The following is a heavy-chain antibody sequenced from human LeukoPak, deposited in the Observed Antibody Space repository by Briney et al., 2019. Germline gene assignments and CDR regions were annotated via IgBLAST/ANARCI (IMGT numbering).Heavy chain of an antibody. Sequence: SETLSLICSLCGGSVSSCIYYWGSIRPPPGEGREWIGYIYYRGSTNYSPSLKSRVTISVDTSKNQFSLKLSSVTAADTAVYYCARDKDAFDIWGQGTMVTVSS. CDR2: IYYRGST. CDR3: ARDKDAFDI. V-gene: IGHV4-61*01. CDR1: GGSVSSCIYY. J-gene: IGHJ3*02.